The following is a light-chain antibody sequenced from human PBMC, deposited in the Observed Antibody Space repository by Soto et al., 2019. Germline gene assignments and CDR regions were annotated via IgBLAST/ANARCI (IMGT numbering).Light chain of an antibody. CDR1: TSDVGGFDY. Sequence: SVLTQPASETGSPGQSTPPSCTATTSDVGGFDYVSWYQQQPGKAPKLMIVDVSNRPSGVSDRFSGSKSGNTASLTISGLQAEDEADYYCSSYTTTGTQVFGTGTKVTGL. CDR2: DVS. CDR3: SSYTTTGTQV. J-gene: IGLJ1*01. V-gene: IGLV2-14*03.